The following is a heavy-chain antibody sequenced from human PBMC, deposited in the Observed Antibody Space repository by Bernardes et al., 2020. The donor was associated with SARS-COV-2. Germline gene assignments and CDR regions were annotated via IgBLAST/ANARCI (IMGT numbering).Heavy chain of an antibody. Sequence: SLRLSCAASGFTFSSYAMHWVRQAPGKGLEWVAVISYDGSNKYYADSVKGRFTISRDNSKNTLYLQMNSLRAEDTAVYYCATLDIVVVPAANQKVDTAMVNLDYWGQGTLVTVSS. D-gene: IGHD2-2*03. CDR3: ATLDIVVVPAANQKVDTAMVNLDY. J-gene: IGHJ4*02. V-gene: IGHV3-30*04. CDR2: ISYDGSNK. CDR1: GFTFSSYA.